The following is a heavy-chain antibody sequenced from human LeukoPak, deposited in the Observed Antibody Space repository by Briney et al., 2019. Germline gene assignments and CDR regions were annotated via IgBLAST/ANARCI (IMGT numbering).Heavy chain of an antibody. Sequence: ASVKVSCKASGYTFIAYHMHWVRQAPGQGLEWLGRIDPSRGWTHLPRKFQGRVTVTRDTSTTTVDMELSSLTSEDTALYYCVREMDGGDFDYWGQGTLVTVSS. V-gene: IGHV1-46*01. J-gene: IGHJ4*02. CDR2: IDPSRGWT. CDR3: VREMDGGDFDY. D-gene: IGHD3-10*01. CDR1: GYTFIAYH.